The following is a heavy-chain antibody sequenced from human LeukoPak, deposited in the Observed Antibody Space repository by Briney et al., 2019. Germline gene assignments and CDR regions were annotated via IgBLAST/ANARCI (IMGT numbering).Heavy chain of an antibody. V-gene: IGHV4-30-2*01. Sequence: SETLSLTCAVSGGSISSGGYSWSWIRQPPGKGLEWIGYIYHSGSTYYNPSLKSRVTISVDTSKNQFSLKLSSVTAADTAVYYCARGGQSGSSPYYFDYWGQGTLVTVSS. CDR3: ARGGQSGSSPYYFDY. CDR2: IYHSGST. J-gene: IGHJ4*02. CDR1: GGSISSGGYS. D-gene: IGHD1-26*01.